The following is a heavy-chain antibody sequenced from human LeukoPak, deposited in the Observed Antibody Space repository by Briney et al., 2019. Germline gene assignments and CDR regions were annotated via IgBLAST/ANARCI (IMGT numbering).Heavy chain of an antibody. CDR1: GYTFTSYV. V-gene: IGHV7-4-1*02. J-gene: IGHJ4*02. CDR2: INTNTGNP. CDR3: ARGRVVAATRYFDY. Sequence: GASVKVSCKASGYTFTSYVMNWVRQAPGQGLEWMGWINTNTGNPTYAQGFTGRSVFSLDTSVSTAYLQISSLKAEDTAVYYCARGRVVAATRYFDYWGQGTLVTVSS. D-gene: IGHD2-15*01.